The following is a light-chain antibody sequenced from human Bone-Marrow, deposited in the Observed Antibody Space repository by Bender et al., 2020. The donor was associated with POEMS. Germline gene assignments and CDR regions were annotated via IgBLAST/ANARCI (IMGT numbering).Light chain of an antibody. V-gene: IGLV2-14*01. CDR2: DVS. J-gene: IGLJ2*01. Sequence: QSALTQPASVSGSPGQSITISCTGTSSDVGANNYVSWYQQHPGKAPKLIIFDVSDRPSGVSDRFSGSKSGNTATLTISRGEGGDEADYYCQVWDTSSDHRVFGAATKLTVL. CDR1: SSDVGANNY. CDR3: QVWDTSSDHRV.